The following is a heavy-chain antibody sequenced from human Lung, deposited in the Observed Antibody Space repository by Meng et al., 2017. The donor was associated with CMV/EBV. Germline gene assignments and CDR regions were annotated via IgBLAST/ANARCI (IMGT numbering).Heavy chain of an antibody. CDR2: IPHRGSS. CDR3: LRRSGGSV. D-gene: IGHD3-10*01. J-gene: IGHJ1*01. Sequence: SVPACGKPPSTLSLPCAVSVDSITHHTWWACVRQPPGKGLEWIGEIPHRGSSAYNPSLKSRVSMSIDKSKNQFSLKLTSVTAADTAVYHCLRRSGGSVWGQGTLVTVSS. CDR1: VDSITHHTW. V-gene: IGHV4-4*03.